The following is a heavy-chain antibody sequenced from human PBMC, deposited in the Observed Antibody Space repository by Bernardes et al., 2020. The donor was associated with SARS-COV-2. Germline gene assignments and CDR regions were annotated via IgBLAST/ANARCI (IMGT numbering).Heavy chain of an antibody. V-gene: IGHV4-39*01. J-gene: IGHJ2*01. CDR1: GGSIRNINHY. CDR2: VYYSGNT. CDR3: ARLPCGAGSCSYWYFDL. D-gene: IGHD6-13*01. Sequence: SEPLYLICTVSGGSIRNINHYWGWIRQSPGKGLEWIGSVYYSGNTYYNPSLKSRVAMSADTSKNQFSLTLSSVTAADTAVYYCARLPCGAGSCSYWYFDLWGRGTLVTVSS.